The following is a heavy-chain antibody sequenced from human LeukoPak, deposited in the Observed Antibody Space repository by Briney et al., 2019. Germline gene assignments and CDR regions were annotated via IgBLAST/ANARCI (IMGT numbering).Heavy chain of an antibody. CDR3: ARGYSYWLR. D-gene: IGHD4-11*01. CDR1: GFTFSNYW. V-gene: IGHV3-7*01. Sequence: PGGSLRLSCAASGFTFSNYWMTWVRQGPGEGLEWLANINLDGSETHFVDSVKGRFTISRDNAKNSLSLQMSGLRVEDTAVYYCARGYSYWLRWSQATQVTVSS. J-gene: IGHJ4*02. CDR2: INLDGSET.